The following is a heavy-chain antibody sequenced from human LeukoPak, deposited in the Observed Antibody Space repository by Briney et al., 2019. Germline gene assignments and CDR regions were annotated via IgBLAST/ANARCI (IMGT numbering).Heavy chain of an antibody. V-gene: IGHV3-74*01. CDR1: GFTFSNYW. CDR2: INTDGSSS. Sequence: PGGSLRLSCAASGFTFSNYWMHWVRQAPGKGLVWVSRINTDGSSSTYADSVKGRFTISRDNAKNTLYLQMNSLRAKDTSVYYCARGSYYMDVWGKGTTVTVSS. J-gene: IGHJ6*03. CDR3: ARGSYYMDV.